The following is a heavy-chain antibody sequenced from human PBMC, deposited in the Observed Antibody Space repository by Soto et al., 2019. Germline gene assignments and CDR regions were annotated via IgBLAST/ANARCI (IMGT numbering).Heavy chain of an antibody. CDR3: ARRMGSYFDY. V-gene: IGHV4-4*02. CDR2: IYRSGNT. D-gene: IGHD3-10*01. Sequence: QVQLQESGPGLVKPSGTLSLTCAVSGDSISSSNWWNWVRQPPGKGLEWIGEIYRSGNTNYNPSLESRITITVDKSETQFSLKLSSGTAADTAVYYCARRMGSYFDYWGQGALVTVSS. CDR1: GDSISSSNW. J-gene: IGHJ4*02.